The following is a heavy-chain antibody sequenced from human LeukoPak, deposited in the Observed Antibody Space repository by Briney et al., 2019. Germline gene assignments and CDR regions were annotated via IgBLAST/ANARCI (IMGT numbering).Heavy chain of an antibody. Sequence: ASVKVSCKASGGTFSSYAISWVRQAPGQGLEWMGGIIPIFGTANYAQKFQGRVTITADKSTSTAYMELSSLRSEDTAVYYCATLPKYYYDSSGAWGQGTLVTVSS. D-gene: IGHD3-22*01. J-gene: IGHJ5*02. V-gene: IGHV1-69*06. CDR2: IIPIFGTA. CDR3: ATLPKYYYDSSGA. CDR1: GGTFSSYA.